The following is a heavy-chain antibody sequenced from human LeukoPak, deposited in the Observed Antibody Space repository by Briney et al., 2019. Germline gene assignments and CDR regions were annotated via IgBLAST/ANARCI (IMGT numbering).Heavy chain of an antibody. CDR1: GYTFTGYY. D-gene: IGHD1-26*01. V-gene: IGHV1-2*02. Sequence: ASVKVSCKASGYTFTGYYMHWVRQAPGQGLEWMGWINPNSGGTNYAQKFQGRVTMTRDTSISTAYMELSRLRSDDTAVYYCARGEVGATGAFDIWGQGTMVTVSS. CDR3: ARGEVGATGAFDI. J-gene: IGHJ3*02. CDR2: INPNSGGT.